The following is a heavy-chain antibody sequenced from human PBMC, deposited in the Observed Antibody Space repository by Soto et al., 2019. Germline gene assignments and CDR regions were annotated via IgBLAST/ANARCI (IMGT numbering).Heavy chain of an antibody. CDR1: GFTFSSYG. V-gene: IGHV3-30*18. Sequence: PGGPLRLSWAASGFTFSSYGMHWVRQAPGKGLEWVAVISYDGSNKYYADSVKGRFTISRDNSKNTLYLQMNSLRAEDTAVYYCAKAPPTVDYGDSAPVDYWGQGTLVTVSS. D-gene: IGHD4-17*01. J-gene: IGHJ4*02. CDR3: AKAPPTVDYGDSAPVDY. CDR2: ISYDGSNK.